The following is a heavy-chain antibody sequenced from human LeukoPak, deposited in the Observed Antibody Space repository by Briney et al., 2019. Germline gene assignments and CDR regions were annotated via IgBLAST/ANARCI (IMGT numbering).Heavy chain of an antibody. CDR1: GFTFSSHA. J-gene: IGHJ4*02. CDR2: ISSDGGNN. Sequence: GGSLRLSCAASGFTFSSHAMHWARQAPGKGLEWVAVISSDGGNNYSADSVKGRFTISRDNSKNTLYLQMNSLRGEDTAVYYCARKPDYGDYGDYWGQGTLVTVSS. D-gene: IGHD4-17*01. CDR3: ARKPDYGDYGDY. V-gene: IGHV3-30*04.